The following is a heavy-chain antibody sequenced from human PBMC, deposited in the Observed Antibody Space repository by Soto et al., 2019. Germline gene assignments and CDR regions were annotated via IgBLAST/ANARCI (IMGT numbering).Heavy chain of an antibody. J-gene: IGHJ4*02. D-gene: IGHD6-13*01. V-gene: IGHV1-69*13. Sequence: SVKVSCKASGGTFSSYAISWVRQAPGQGLEWMGGIIPIFGTANYAQKFQGRVTITADESTSTAYMELSSLRSEDTAVYYCASLPIAAAGTGLDYWGQGTLVTVSS. CDR1: GGTFSSYA. CDR3: ASLPIAAAGTGLDY. CDR2: IIPIFGTA.